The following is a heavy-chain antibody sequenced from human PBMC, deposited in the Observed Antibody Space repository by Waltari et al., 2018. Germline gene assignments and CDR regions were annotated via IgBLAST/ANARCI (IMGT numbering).Heavy chain of an antibody. D-gene: IGHD2-15*01. J-gene: IGHJ4*02. V-gene: IGHV4-59*01. Sequence: QVQLQESGPGLVKTSETLSLTCTVSAASISRDFWSWLRQAPGKGPEWIGYIFHSGSTNYSPSLKNRLSISIDASRNVFSLRLTSVTAADTAVYCCARQMIVAASFDFWGQGILVTV. CDR3: ARQMIVAASFDF. CDR2: IFHSGST. CDR1: AASISRDF.